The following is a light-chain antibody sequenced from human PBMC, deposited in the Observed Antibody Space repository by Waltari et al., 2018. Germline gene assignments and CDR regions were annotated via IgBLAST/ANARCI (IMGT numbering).Light chain of an antibody. CDR3: QQYGSAPRT. CDR1: QSVSSSY. V-gene: IGKV3-20*01. Sequence: EIVLTQSPGTLSLSPGERATLSCRASQSVSSSYLAWYQQKPGQALRLLISGASSRATGIADRFSGSGYGTDFTLTVSRLEPEDFAVYYCQQYGSAPRTFGQGTKVEIK. CDR2: GAS. J-gene: IGKJ1*01.